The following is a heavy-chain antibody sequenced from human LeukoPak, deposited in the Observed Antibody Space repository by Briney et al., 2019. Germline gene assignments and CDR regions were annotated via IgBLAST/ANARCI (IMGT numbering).Heavy chain of an antibody. V-gene: IGHV1-69*04. Sequence: SVKVSCKASGYTFTSYDISWVRQAPGQGLEWMGRIIPILGIANYAQKFQGRVTITADKSTSTAYMELSSLRSEDTAVYYCARTYSSSSLGDAFDIWGQGTMVTVSS. J-gene: IGHJ3*02. CDR3: ARTYSSSSLGDAFDI. CDR2: IIPILGIA. CDR1: GYTFTSYD. D-gene: IGHD6-6*01.